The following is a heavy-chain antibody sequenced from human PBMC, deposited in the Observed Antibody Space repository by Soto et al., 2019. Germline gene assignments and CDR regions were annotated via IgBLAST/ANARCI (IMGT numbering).Heavy chain of an antibody. CDR1: GFTFDDST. CDR3: ARNVGDSSYDYYFDY. D-gene: IGHD5-12*01. CDR2: ISCDGGHT. J-gene: IGHJ4*02. V-gene: IGHV3-43*01. Sequence: GGSLRLSCAASGFTFDDSTMHWVRHAPGKGLEWVSLISCDGGHTYYADSVKGRFTLSRDNSKNSLYLQMNRLRAEDAALYYCARNVGDSSYDYYFDYWGQGTLVTVSS.